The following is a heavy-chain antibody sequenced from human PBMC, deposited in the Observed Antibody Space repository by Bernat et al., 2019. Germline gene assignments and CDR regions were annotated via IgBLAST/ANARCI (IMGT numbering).Heavy chain of an antibody. CDR2: ISYDGSNE. D-gene: IGHD6-13*01. J-gene: IGHJ4*02. Sequence: QVQLVESGGGVVQPGRSLRLSCAASGFTFSSYAMHWVRQAPGKGLEWVAGISYDGSNEKNAKAVKGRLTITRKHSKNTRNLQMNSLRAEDTAVYYCGGTAAGLDYRGQGTLVTVSS. V-gene: IGHV3-30-3*01. CDR3: GGTAAGLDY. CDR1: GFTFSSYA.